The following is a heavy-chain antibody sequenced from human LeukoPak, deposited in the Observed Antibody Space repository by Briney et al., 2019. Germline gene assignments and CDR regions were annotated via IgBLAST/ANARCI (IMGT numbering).Heavy chain of an antibody. V-gene: IGHV3-30*18. CDR2: ISYDGSNK. D-gene: IGHD3-22*01. J-gene: IGHJ4*02. CDR1: GFTFSSYG. CDR3: AKDPRYYDSSGYPD. Sequence: GRSLRLSCAASGFTFSSYGMHLVRQAPGKGLEWGAVISYDGSNKYYADSVKGRFTISRDNSKNTLYLQMNSLRAEDTAVYYCAKDPRYYDSSGYPDWGQGTLVTVSS.